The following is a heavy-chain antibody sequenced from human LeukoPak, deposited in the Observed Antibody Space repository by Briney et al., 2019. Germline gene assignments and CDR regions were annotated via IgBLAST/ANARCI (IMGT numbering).Heavy chain of an antibody. J-gene: IGHJ6*02. D-gene: IGHD3-10*01. Sequence: GGSLRLSCVASGFTFSSYSMHWLRQAPGKGLEYVSAISSNGCSTYYANSVKGRFTISRDNSKNTLYLQMGSLRAEDMAVYYCAIDQFFGELVYLISSGMDVWGQGTTVTVSS. CDR1: GFTFSSYS. CDR2: ISSNGCST. CDR3: AIDQFFGELVYLISSGMDV. V-gene: IGHV3-64*01.